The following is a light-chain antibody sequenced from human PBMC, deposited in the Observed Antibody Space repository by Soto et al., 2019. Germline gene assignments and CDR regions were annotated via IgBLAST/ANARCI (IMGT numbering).Light chain of an antibody. CDR2: AAS. CDR1: QGIANH. J-gene: IGKJ4*01. CDR3: QRTFSVPLT. V-gene: IGKV1-39*01. Sequence: DIQMTQSPSSLSASIGDTVTITCRPSQGIANHLNWYQHKPGKAPNLLIYAASTLHSGVPPRFSGSGSGTSFTLTITSLHPDDFATYFCQRTFSVPLTFGGGTKVE.